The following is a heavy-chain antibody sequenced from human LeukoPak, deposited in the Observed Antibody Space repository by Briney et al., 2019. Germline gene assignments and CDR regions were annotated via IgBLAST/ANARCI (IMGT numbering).Heavy chain of an antibody. CDR1: GFTFTTYA. CDR2: ISDSGKST. Sequence: GGSLRLSCAASGFTFTTYAMRWVRQAPGKGVEWGSGISDSGKSTYYADSVKGRFTISRDNSKNTLYMQINSLRVEDTAVYYCATLESSGWYFDYWGQGTLVTVSS. V-gene: IGHV3-23*01. J-gene: IGHJ4*02. D-gene: IGHD6-19*01. CDR3: ATLESSGWYFDY.